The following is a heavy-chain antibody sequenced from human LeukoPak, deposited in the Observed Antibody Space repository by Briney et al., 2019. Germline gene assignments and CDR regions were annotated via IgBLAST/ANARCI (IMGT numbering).Heavy chain of an antibody. V-gene: IGHV1-2*02. Sequence: ASVKVSCKASGYTFTGYYMHWVRQAPGQGLEWMGWINPNSGGTNYAQKFLGRVTMTRDTSISTAYMELSRLRSDDTAVYYCARLVRRLQRLNIGRDSDYATGYYLDSWGQGTLVTVSS. CDR2: INPNSGGT. J-gene: IGHJ4*02. D-gene: IGHD5-12*01. CDR3: ARLVRRLQRLNIGRDSDYATGYYLDS. CDR1: GYTFTGYY.